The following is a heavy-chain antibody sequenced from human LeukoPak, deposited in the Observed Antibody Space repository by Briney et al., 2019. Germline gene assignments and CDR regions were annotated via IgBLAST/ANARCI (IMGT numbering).Heavy chain of an antibody. CDR3: ARRVAVGNYFDP. CDR2: IYYSGST. Sequence: SETLSLTCAFSGGSISTDYWSWVRQPPGKGLQWIGYIYYSGSTNYNPSLKSRVTISLNTAKNQFSLRLRSVTAADTAVYYCARRVAVGNYFDPWGQGTLVTVSS. J-gene: IGHJ5*02. D-gene: IGHD4-11*01. CDR1: GGSISTDY. V-gene: IGHV4-59*08.